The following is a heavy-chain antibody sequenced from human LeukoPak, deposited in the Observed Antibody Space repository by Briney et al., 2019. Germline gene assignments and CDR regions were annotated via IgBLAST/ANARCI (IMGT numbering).Heavy chain of an antibody. D-gene: IGHD5-12*01. V-gene: IGHV3-9*01. CDR2: INWNSDTI. CDR3: ATDTQPDIVATLKY. J-gene: IGHJ4*02. CDR1: GFIFDEYA. Sequence: SLRLSCAASGFIFDEYAVHWVRPVPGKGLEWVSGINWNSDTIAYADSVKGRFTISRDNAKNSLYLQMNSLRPEDTALYYCATDTQPDIVATLKYWGRGTLVTVSS.